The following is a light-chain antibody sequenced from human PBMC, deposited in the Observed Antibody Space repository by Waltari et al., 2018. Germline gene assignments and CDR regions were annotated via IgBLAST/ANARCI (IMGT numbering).Light chain of an antibody. J-gene: IGLJ3*02. V-gene: IGLV4-69*01. CDR3: QTGGHGTWV. Sequence: QLVLTQSPSASASLGASVKLTCTLSSGHSSNVIAWLQQQTEKGPRYLRKVNSDGSHSKGDKIPDRFSGSSSRTEHYLTISSLQSEDEADYYCQTGGHGTWVLGGGTKLTVL. CDR2: VNSDGSH. CDR1: SGHSSNV.